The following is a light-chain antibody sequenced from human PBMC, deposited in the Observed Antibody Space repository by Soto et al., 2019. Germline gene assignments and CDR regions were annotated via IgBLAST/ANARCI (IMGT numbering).Light chain of an antibody. CDR1: SSDVGAYNY. CDR2: DVT. Sequence: QSVLTQPRSVSGSPGQSVTISCTGTSSDVGAYNYASWYQQHPGKAPKLMIFDVTKRPSGVPDRFSGSKSGNTASLTISGLQAEDEADYFCCSYAGTYTYVFGTGTKVTV. J-gene: IGLJ1*01. CDR3: CSYAGTYTYV. V-gene: IGLV2-11*01.